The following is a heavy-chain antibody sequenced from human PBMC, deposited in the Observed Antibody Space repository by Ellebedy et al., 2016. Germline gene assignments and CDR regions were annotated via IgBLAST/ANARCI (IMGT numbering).Heavy chain of an antibody. CDR1: GFTFNIAG. CDR3: ARGQIESITGTPLLARFDP. D-gene: IGHD1-20*01. CDR2: IVFSGTAT. Sequence: GGSLRLXXAASGFTFNIAGMTWVRQAPGKGLEWVATIVFSGTATYYSDSVKGRFIISRDNAKNSLFLQMNSLRVEDTAVYYCARGQIESITGTPLLARFDPWGQGTLVTVSS. J-gene: IGHJ5*02. V-gene: IGHV3-21*01.